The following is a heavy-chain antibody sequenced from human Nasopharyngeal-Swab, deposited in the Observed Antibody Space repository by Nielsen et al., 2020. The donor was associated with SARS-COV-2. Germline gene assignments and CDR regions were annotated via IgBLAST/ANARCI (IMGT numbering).Heavy chain of an antibody. CDR2: ISGTGDNT. CDR1: GFTPSAYA. V-gene: IGHV3-23*01. D-gene: IGHD2-15*01. CDR3: ATDSGAVFCSGGSCFPTNH. J-gene: IGHJ5*02. Sequence: GESLKISCAASGFTPSAYAINWGRQAPGKGLEWGSGISGTGDNTYDADSVKGRFTITSDSSKNNLYLQMNSLRAEYTAIYYCATDSGAVFCSGGSCFPTNHWGQGTLVTVSS.